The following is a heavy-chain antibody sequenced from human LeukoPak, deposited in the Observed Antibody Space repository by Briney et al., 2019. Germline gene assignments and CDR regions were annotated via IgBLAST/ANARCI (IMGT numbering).Heavy chain of an antibody. V-gene: IGHV3-23*01. CDR1: GFTFSSYA. CDR3: ARGGCASCYAVVY. J-gene: IGHJ4*02. D-gene: IGHD2-2*01. CDR2: ISGSGSTT. Sequence: PGGSLRLSCAASGFTFSSYAMNWVRQAPGKGLEWVSGISGSGSTTYYADSVKGRFTISRDNSKNTLYLQMNSLSAEDTAVYYCARGGCASCYAVVYWGQGTLVTVSS.